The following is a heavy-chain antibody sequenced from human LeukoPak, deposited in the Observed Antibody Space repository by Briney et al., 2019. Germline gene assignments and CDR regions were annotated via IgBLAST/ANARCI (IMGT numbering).Heavy chain of an antibody. Sequence: PGGSLRLSCAASGFTFSSYSMNWVRQAPGKGLEWVSYISSSSSTIYYADSVKGRFTISRDNSKNTLYLQMGSLRAEDMAVYYCARRSGSYFGLGAFDIWGQGTMVTVSS. CDR3: ARRSGSYFGLGAFDI. J-gene: IGHJ3*02. CDR1: GFTFSSYS. CDR2: ISSSSSTI. D-gene: IGHD1-26*01. V-gene: IGHV3-48*01.